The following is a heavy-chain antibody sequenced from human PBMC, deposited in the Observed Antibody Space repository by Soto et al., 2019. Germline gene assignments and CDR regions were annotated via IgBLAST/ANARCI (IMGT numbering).Heavy chain of an antibody. V-gene: IGHV1-69*01. CDR1: GGTFSRNT. J-gene: IGHJ4*02. D-gene: IGHD3-22*01. CDR3: ARQFDSDSSGYFYAY. Sequence: QVQLVQSGAEVKKPGSSVKVSCKASGGTFSRNTFSRVRQAPGQGLEWMGGIIPIFTTANYAQKFQGRLSITADESTSTIYMDRRRLRSEDTAVYYCARQFDSDSSGYFYAYWGQGTLVTVSS. CDR2: IIPIFTTA.